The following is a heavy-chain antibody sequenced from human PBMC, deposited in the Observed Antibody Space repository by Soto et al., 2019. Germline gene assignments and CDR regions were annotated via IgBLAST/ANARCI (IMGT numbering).Heavy chain of an antibody. Sequence: PGGSLRLSCAASGFTFSDYYMSWIRQAPGKGLEWVSYISSSGSTIYYADSVKGRFTISRDNAKNSLYLQMNSLRAEDTAVYYCASYPPYGSSSYFDYWGQGTLVTVSS. D-gene: IGHD6-6*01. CDR1: GFTFSDYY. V-gene: IGHV3-11*01. CDR2: ISSSGSTI. J-gene: IGHJ4*02. CDR3: ASYPPYGSSSYFDY.